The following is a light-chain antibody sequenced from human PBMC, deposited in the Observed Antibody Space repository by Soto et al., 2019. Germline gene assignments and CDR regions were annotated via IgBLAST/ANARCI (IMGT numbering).Light chain of an antibody. J-gene: IGLJ3*02. CDR2: GSN. V-gene: IGLV1-40*01. CDR3: QSYDSGLPWV. Sequence: QAVVTQPPSVSGAPGQRVTIFCTGTNSNIGAGYDVHWYQQLPGTVPKLLIYGSNNRPSGVPDRFSGSKSGTSASLAITGLQAEDEATYYCQSYDSGLPWVFGGGTKVTVL. CDR1: NSNIGAGYD.